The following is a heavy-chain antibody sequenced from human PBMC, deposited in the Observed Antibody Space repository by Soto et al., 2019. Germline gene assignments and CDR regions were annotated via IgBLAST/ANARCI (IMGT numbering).Heavy chain of an antibody. CDR2: MNPNSGNT. V-gene: IGHV1-8*01. CDR1: GYTFTSYD. Sequence: GASVKVSCKASGYTFTSYDINWVRQATGQGLEWMGWMNPNSGNTGYAQKFQGRVTMTSNTSISTAYMELSSLRFEDTAVYYCARFFWSGYYMDVWGKGTTVTFSS. D-gene: IGHD3-3*01. CDR3: ARFFWSGYYMDV. J-gene: IGHJ6*04.